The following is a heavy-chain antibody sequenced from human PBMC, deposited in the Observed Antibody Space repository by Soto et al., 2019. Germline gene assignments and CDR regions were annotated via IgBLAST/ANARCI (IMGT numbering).Heavy chain of an antibody. J-gene: IGHJ6*02. V-gene: IGHV3-43*01. CDR3: AKDALNCSGGSCRGTYYYGMDV. D-gene: IGHD2-15*01. Sequence: GGSLRLSCAASGFTFDDYTMHWVRQAQGKGLEWVSLISWDGGSTYYADSVKGRFTISRDNSKNSLYLQMNSLRTEDTALYYCAKDALNCSGGSCRGTYYYGMDVWGQGTTVTVSS. CDR2: ISWDGGST. CDR1: GFTFDDYT.